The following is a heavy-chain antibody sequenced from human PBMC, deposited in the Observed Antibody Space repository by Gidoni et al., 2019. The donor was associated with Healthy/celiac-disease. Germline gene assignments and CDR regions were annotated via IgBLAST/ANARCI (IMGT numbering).Heavy chain of an antibody. CDR2: ISGSGGST. D-gene: IGHD2-2*01. CDR1: GFTFSSYA. CDR3: ATRRRADCSSTSCYWSDGSYYYYYMDV. J-gene: IGHJ6*03. V-gene: IGHV3-23*04. Sequence: EVQLVESGGGLVQPGGSLRLSCAASGFTFSSYAMTWVRPAPRKGLEWVSAISGSGGSTYYADAVKGRFTISRDNSKNTLYLQMNSLRAEDTAVYYCATRRRADCSSTSCYWSDGSYYYYYMDVWGKGTTVTVSS.